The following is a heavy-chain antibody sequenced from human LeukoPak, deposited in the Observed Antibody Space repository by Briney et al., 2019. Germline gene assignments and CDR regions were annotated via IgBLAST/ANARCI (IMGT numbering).Heavy chain of an antibody. D-gene: IGHD3-3*01. V-gene: IGHV4-59*01. J-gene: IGHJ4*02. CDR2: IYYSGST. CDR3: ARTGTYYDFWSGSRYFYYFDY. CDR1: GGSISSYY. Sequence: SETLSLTCTVSGGSISSYYWSWIRQPPGRGLEWIGYIYYSGSTNYNPSLKSRVTISVDTSKNQFSLKLSSVTAADTAVYYCARTGTYYDFWSGSRYFYYFDYWGQGTLVTVSS.